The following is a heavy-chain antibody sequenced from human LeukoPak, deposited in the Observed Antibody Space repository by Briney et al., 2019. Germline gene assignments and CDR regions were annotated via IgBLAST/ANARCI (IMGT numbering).Heavy chain of an antibody. D-gene: IGHD2/OR15-2a*01. J-gene: IGHJ4*02. Sequence: SETLSLTCTVSGGSISSGSYYWSWIRQPPGKGLEWIGEINHSGSTNYNPSLKSRVTISVDTSKNQFSLKLSSVTAADTVVYYCARRRLLSWYFDYWGQGTLVTVSS. CDR2: INHSGST. CDR3: ARRRLLSWYFDY. CDR1: GGSISSGSYY. V-gene: IGHV4-39*07.